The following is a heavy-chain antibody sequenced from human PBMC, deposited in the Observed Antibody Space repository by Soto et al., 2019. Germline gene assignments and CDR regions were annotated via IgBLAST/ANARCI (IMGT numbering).Heavy chain of an antibody. J-gene: IGHJ2*01. CDR2: IHADNGNT. D-gene: IGHD5-18*01. CDR3: ARRNSYGSYWYFDL. CDR1: GHTFNNFG. Sequence: QVQLVQSETEVKNPGASVRVSCKASGHTFNNFGITWVRQAPGQGLEWMGWIHADNGNTNYAQDLQGRVTMTADRSTSTDYMELWSLRSDDTAVYYCARRNSYGSYWYFDLWGRGTLVIVSS. V-gene: IGHV1-18*04.